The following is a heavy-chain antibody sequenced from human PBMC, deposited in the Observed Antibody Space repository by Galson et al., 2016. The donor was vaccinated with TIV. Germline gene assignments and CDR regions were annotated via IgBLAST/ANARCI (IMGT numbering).Heavy chain of an antibody. D-gene: IGHD4-17*01. CDR3: ARETYGDYDNYDAFDV. CDR2: IHFTGRT. V-gene: IGHV4-31*02. J-gene: IGHJ3*01. Sequence: QSPGQGLEWIGYIHFTGRTYYNPSFQSRVSISVDTSKSQFSLNLRSVTAADTAVYFCARETYGDYDNYDAFDVWGQGTMVTVSS.